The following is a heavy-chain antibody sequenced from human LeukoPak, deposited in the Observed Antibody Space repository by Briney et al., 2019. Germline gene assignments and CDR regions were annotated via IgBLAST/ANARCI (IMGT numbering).Heavy chain of an antibody. Sequence: PGGSLRLSCAASGFTFSDYYMSWIRQAPGKGLEWVSYISSIGSTIYYADSVKGRFTISRDNAKNSLYLQMNSLRAEDTAVCYCARDDEYSNPTLDYWGQGTLVTVSS. V-gene: IGHV3-11*01. CDR1: GFTFSDYY. J-gene: IGHJ4*02. CDR2: ISSIGSTI. D-gene: IGHD4-11*01. CDR3: ARDDEYSNPTLDY.